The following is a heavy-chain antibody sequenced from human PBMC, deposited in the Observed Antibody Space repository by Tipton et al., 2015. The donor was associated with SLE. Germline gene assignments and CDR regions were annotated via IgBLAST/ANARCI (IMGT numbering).Heavy chain of an antibody. V-gene: IGHV4-4*07. CDR3: ARGRTSIL. CDR2: INNSGNT. J-gene: IGHJ4*02. Sequence: TLSLTCSVSVDSMNNYYWSWIRQPAGKGLEWIGRINNSGNTNYNSSLKSRVTMSVDTSKRQFSLKLSSVTAADMAVYYCARGRTSILWGQGTLVTVSS. D-gene: IGHD3-9*01. CDR1: VDSMNNYY.